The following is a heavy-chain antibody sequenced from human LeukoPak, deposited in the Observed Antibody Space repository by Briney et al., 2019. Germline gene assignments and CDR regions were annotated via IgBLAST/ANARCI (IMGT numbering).Heavy chain of an antibody. Sequence: GGSLRLSCAAFGFTVTNKYMNWVRQAPEKGLEWVSVIYSGGGTYYADSVKGRFTISRDNSKNTLYLQMNSLGVEDTAVYYCARDLPMVDWGQGTLVTVSS. CDR3: ARDLPMVD. CDR2: IYSGGGT. J-gene: IGHJ4*02. CDR1: GFTVTNKY. V-gene: IGHV3-53*01. D-gene: IGHD2-15*01.